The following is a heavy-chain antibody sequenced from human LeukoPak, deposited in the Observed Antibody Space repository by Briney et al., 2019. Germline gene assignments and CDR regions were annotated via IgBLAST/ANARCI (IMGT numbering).Heavy chain of an antibody. D-gene: IGHD1-26*01. V-gene: IGHV3-30*18. CDR3: AKDIFAVGSYFDY. Sequence: GGSLRLSCAASGFTFSSYEMTWVRQSPGKGLEWVAVISYDGSNKYYADSVKGRFTISRDNSKNTLYLQMNSLRAEDTAVYYCAKDIFAVGSYFDYWGQGTLVTVSS. CDR1: GFTFSSYE. CDR2: ISYDGSNK. J-gene: IGHJ4*02.